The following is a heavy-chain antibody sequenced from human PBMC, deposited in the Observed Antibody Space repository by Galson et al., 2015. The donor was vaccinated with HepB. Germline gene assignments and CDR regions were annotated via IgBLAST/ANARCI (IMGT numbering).Heavy chain of an antibody. CDR1: GFTFSNYA. Sequence: SLRLSCAASGFTFSNYAMSWLRQAPGKGLEWVSTISGSGRRTYYADSVKGRFTISRDSSKSTLLLQMNSLRAEDTAVYFCAKDLVAGGLSGTDIFRADYWGQGTLVTVSS. J-gene: IGHJ4*02. CDR3: AKDLVAGGLSGTDIFRADY. V-gene: IGHV3-23*01. CDR2: ISGSGRRT. D-gene: IGHD5-12*01.